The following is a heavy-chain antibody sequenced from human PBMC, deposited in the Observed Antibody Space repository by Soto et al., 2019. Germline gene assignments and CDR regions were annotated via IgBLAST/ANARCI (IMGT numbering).Heavy chain of an antibody. J-gene: IGHJ4*02. D-gene: IGHD3-3*01. CDR1: GFIFDDYA. CDR2: IDWNRATT. CDR3: VKDVGSRHYDFTNFDS. V-gene: IGHV3-9*01. Sequence: EVQLLESGGGVVQPGGSLRLSCIASGFIFDDYAIHWVRQVPGKGLEWVSGIDWNRATTGYADSVKGRFTLSRDNPRNSVLLQMNSLRPEDTALYYCVKDVGSRHYDFTNFDSWGQGTLVTVSS.